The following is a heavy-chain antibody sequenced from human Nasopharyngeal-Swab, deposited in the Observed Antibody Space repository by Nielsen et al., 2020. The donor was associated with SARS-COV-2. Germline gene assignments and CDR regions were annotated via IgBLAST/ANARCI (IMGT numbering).Heavy chain of an antibody. D-gene: IGHD3-9*01. CDR3: ARGLRYLYYYYYYAMDV. Sequence: SETLSLTCAVYGGSFSGYYWSWIRQPPGKGLEWIGEINHSGSTNYNPSLKSRVTISVDTSKNQFSLKLSSVTAADTAVYYCARGLRYLYYYYYYAMDVWGQGTTVTVSS. J-gene: IGHJ6*02. CDR1: GGSFSGYY. CDR2: INHSGST. V-gene: IGHV4-34*01.